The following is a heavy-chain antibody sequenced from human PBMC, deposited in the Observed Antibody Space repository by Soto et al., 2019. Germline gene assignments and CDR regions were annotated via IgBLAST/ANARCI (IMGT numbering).Heavy chain of an antibody. CDR1: GGSFNGYY. D-gene: IGHD6-25*01. Sequence: QVQLQQWGAGLLKPSETLSLTCAVYGGSFNGYYWSWIRQPPGKGLEWIGEINHSGSTNYNPSLNSRVTISVDTSKNQFSLKLSSVTAADTAVYYCARRSAAGPWGQGTLVTVSS. CDR2: INHSGST. V-gene: IGHV4-34*01. CDR3: ARRSAAGP. J-gene: IGHJ5*02.